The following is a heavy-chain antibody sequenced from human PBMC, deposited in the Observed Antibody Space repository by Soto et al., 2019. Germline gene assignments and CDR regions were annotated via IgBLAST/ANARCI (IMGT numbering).Heavy chain of an antibody. D-gene: IGHD4-17*01. J-gene: IGHJ4*02. CDR3: AKARYGDGRGFDY. CDR2: TSGSGGST. Sequence: EVQLLESGGGLVQPGGSLRLSCAASGFTFSSYAMNWVRQAPGKGLEWVSVTSGSGGSTYSADSVKGRFTISRDNSENTLYLQMNSLRAEDTAVYYCAKARYGDGRGFDYWGQGTLVTVSS. V-gene: IGHV3-23*01. CDR1: GFTFSSYA.